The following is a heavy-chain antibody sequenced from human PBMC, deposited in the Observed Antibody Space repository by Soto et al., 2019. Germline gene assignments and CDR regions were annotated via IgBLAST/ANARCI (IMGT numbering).Heavy chain of an antibody. J-gene: IGHJ4*02. Sequence: SVKVSCKASGGTFSSYAISWLRQAAGQGLEWMGGIIPIFGTANYAQKFQGRVTITADESTSTAYMELSSLRSEDTAVYYCARGYDSSAEGHFDYWGQGTLVTVSS. CDR2: IIPIFGTA. CDR1: GGTFSSYA. CDR3: ARGYDSSAEGHFDY. V-gene: IGHV1-69*13. D-gene: IGHD3-22*01.